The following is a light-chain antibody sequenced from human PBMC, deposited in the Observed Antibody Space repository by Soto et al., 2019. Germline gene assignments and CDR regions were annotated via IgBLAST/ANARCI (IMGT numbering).Light chain of an antibody. CDR3: QVWDSSSDHHVV. CDR2: EDS. CDR1: NIGSKS. Sequence: SYELTQPPSVSVAPGQTARITCEGNNIGSKSVHWYQQRPGQAPVMVVYEDSDRPSGIPERFSGSNSGNTATLTITRVEAGDEADYSCQVWDSSSDHHVVFGGGTKLTVL. V-gene: IGLV3-21*02. J-gene: IGLJ2*01.